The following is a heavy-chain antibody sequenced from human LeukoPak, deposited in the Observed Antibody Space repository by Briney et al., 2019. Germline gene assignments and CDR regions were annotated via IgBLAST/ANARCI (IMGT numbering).Heavy chain of an antibody. CDR3: ARKTRAISAPDY. J-gene: IGHJ4*02. CDR1: GYTFTGYY. V-gene: IGHV1-2*02. D-gene: IGHD6-13*01. Sequence: ASVKVSCKASGYTFTGYYMHWVRQAPGQGLEWMGWINPNSGATHYSQKFQGRVTPTRDTSISTAYMELSSLRSDDTAIYYCARKTRAISAPDYWGQGTLVTVSS. CDR2: INPNSGAT.